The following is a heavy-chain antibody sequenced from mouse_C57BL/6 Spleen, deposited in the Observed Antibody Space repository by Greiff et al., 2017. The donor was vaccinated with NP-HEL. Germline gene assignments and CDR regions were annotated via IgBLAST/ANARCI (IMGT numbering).Heavy chain of an antibody. D-gene: IGHD3-2*02. CDR2: IYPSSGNT. CDR3: AEGSSCSLDY. V-gene: IGHV1-81*01. CDR1: GYTFTSYG. J-gene: IGHJ2*01. Sequence: VQLQQSGAELVRPGASVKLSCKASGYTFTSYGISWVKQRTGQGLEWIGEIYPSSGNTYYNEKFKGKATLTVDKSSSTAYMQLRSLTSEDSAVYFCAEGSSCSLDYWGQGTTVTVSS.